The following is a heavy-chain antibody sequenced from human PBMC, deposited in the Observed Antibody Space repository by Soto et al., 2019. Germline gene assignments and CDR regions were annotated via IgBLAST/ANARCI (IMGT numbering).Heavy chain of an antibody. V-gene: IGHV1-69*13. D-gene: IGHD4-4*01. CDR3: ARDPSTVNKLIGVWFDP. Sequence: ASVKVSCKASGDTFGRFTINWVRQAPGQGLEWMGGIKPISDTTTYAQRFQGRVTFTADASTSTVYMELSSLRSEDTAMYYCARDPSTVNKLIGVWFDPWGQGTLVTVSS. J-gene: IGHJ5*02. CDR2: IKPISDTT. CDR1: GDTFGRFT.